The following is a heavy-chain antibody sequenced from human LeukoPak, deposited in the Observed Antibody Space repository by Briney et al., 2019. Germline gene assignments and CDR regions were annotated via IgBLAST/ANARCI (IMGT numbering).Heavy chain of an antibody. CDR3: ARDFESTYYYFYMDV. CDR1: GGTFSSYT. CDR2: IIPILGIA. J-gene: IGHJ6*03. D-gene: IGHD2-2*01. Sequence: SVKVSCKASGGTFSSYTISWVRQAPGQGLEWMGRIIPILGIANYAQKFQGRVTITADKSTSTAYMELSSLRSEDTAVYYCARDFESTYYYFYMDVRGKGTTVTVSS. V-gene: IGHV1-69*04.